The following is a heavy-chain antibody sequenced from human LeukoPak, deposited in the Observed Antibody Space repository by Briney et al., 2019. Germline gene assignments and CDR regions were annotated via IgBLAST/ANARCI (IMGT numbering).Heavy chain of an antibody. CDR3: ARGMTVAGTYFDY. Sequence: QPGGSLRLSCAASGFIFSNYNMNWVRQAPGKGLGWVSYISSSSSSIYYADSVKGRFTISRDNAKNSLYLQMNSLRDEDTAVYYCARGMTVAGTYFDYWGQGTLVTVSS. V-gene: IGHV3-48*02. J-gene: IGHJ4*02. D-gene: IGHD6-19*01. CDR1: GFIFSNYN. CDR2: ISSSSSSI.